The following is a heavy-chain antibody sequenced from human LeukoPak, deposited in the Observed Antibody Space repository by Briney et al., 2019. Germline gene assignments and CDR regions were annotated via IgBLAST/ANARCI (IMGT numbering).Heavy chain of an antibody. V-gene: IGHV4-59*01. Sequence: SETLSLTCTVSGGSISSYYWSWIRQPPGKGLEWIGYIYYSGSTNYNPSLKSRVTISVDTSKNQFSLKLSSVTAADTAVYYCAGRKTYYYDSSGYTARFDPWGQGTLVTVSS. D-gene: IGHD3-22*01. J-gene: IGHJ5*02. CDR3: AGRKTYYYDSSGYTARFDP. CDR1: GGSISSYY. CDR2: IYYSGST.